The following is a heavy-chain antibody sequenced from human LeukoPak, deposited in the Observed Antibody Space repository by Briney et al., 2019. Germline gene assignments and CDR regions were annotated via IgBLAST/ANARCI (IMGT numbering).Heavy chain of an antibody. D-gene: IGHD3-16*01. CDR1: GFTFSSFA. V-gene: IGHV3-64*01. J-gene: IGHJ4*02. CDR3: ARDGYGGSFDY. CDR2: ISSNGGST. Sequence: PGGSLRLSCAASGFTFSSFAMHWVRQDPGKGREYVSAISSNGGSTYYANSVKGRFTISRDNSKNTLYLQMGSLRAEDMAVYYCARDGYGGSFDYWGQGSLVTVSS.